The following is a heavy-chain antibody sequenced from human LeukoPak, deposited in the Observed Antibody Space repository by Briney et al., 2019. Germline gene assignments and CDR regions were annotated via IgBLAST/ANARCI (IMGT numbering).Heavy chain of an antibody. J-gene: IGHJ6*03. CDR1: GGTFSSYA. Sequence: SVKVSCKASGGTFSSYAISWVRQAPGQGLEWMGGIIPIFGTANYAQKFQGRVTINTDESTSTAYMELSSLRSEDTAVYYCASARLDGAAGLYYYYYMDVWGKGTTVTVSS. CDR3: ASARLDGAAGLYYYYYMDV. D-gene: IGHD6-13*01. CDR2: IIPIFGTA. V-gene: IGHV1-69*05.